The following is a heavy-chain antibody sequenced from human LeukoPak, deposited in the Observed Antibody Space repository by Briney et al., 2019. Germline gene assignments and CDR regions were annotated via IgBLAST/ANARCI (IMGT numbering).Heavy chain of an antibody. CDR3: AREDEAYYDFWSGYYTPHYFDY. J-gene: IGHJ4*02. CDR1: GFTFSSYW. CDR2: IKQDGSEK. V-gene: IGHV3-7*01. D-gene: IGHD3-3*01. Sequence: PGGSLRLSCAASGFTFSSYWMSWVRQAPGKGLEWVANIKQDGSEKYYVDSVKGRFTISRDNAKNSLYLQMNRLRAEDTAVYYCAREDEAYYDFWSGYYTPHYFDYWGQGTLVTVSS.